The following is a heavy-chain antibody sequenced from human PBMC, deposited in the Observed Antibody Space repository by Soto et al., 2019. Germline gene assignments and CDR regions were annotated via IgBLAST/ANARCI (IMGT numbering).Heavy chain of an antibody. CDR2: IYYSGSS. Sequence: QVQLQESGPGLVKPSETLSLTCTVSNGSTTNYYWSWIRQPPGKGLEWIGYIYYSGSSNYNPSLKSRVRISLDTSRKHLSLKLSSVTAADTAVYYCARGGSWLDPWGQGTLVTVSS. D-gene: IGHD2-15*01. J-gene: IGHJ5*02. V-gene: IGHV4-59*01. CDR1: NGSTTNYY. CDR3: ARGGSWLDP.